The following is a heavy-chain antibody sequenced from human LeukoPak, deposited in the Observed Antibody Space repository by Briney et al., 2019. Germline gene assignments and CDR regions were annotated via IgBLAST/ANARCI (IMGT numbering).Heavy chain of an antibody. D-gene: IGHD3-22*01. Sequence: GGSLRLSCAASGFTFSSYAMSWVRQAPGKGLEWVSAISGSGGSTYYADSVKGRFTISRDNSKNTLYLQMNSLRAEDTAVYYCASLGGITMIVVVSNPVVDYWGQGTLVTVSS. CDR2: ISGSGGST. CDR3: ASLGGITMIVVVSNPVVDY. CDR1: GFTFSSYA. J-gene: IGHJ4*02. V-gene: IGHV3-23*01.